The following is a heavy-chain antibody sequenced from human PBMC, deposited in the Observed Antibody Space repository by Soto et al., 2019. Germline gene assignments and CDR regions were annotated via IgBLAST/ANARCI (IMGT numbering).Heavy chain of an antibody. CDR1: GVSIHNSHSF. V-gene: IGHV4-39*01. CDR3: GRVVEGATRHTDLDS. Sequence: SETLSLTCTVSGVSIHNSHSFWGWIRQAPGKGLEFIGTVYYSGGAHYNAALKSRVTISVDTANNQVSLRMRSRTAADTAVYYCGRVVEGATRHTDLDSWGQGTLVTVSS. CDR2: VYYSGGA. J-gene: IGHJ5*01. D-gene: IGHD3-10*01.